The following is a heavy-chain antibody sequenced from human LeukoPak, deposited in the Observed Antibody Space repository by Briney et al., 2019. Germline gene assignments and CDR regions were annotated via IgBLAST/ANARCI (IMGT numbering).Heavy chain of an antibody. V-gene: IGHV4-4*02. CDR3: ARERANWGYFDY. D-gene: IGHD7-27*01. Sequence: SETLSLTCAVSGGSISSSKWWSWVRQPPGKGLEWIGEIYHSGSTNYNPSLKSRVTISVDKSKNQFSLKLSSVTAADTAVYYCARERANWGYFDYWGQGTLVTVSS. J-gene: IGHJ4*02. CDR2: IYHSGST. CDR1: GGSISSSKW.